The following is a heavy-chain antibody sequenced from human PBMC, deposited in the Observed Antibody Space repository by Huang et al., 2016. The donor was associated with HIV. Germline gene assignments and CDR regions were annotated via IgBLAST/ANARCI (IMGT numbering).Heavy chain of an antibody. CDR1: GGTFSSYA. CDR3: ARARGYYDSSVSYYFDY. D-gene: IGHD3-22*01. Sequence: QVQLVQSGAEVKKPGSSVKVSCKASGGTFSSYAISGVGQAPGQGLEWMGGIIPIVGTANDAQKFQGRVTITADESTSTAYMELSSLRSEDTAVYYCARARGYYDSSVSYYFDYWGQGTLVTVSS. CDR2: IIPIVGTA. V-gene: IGHV1-69*13. J-gene: IGHJ4*02.